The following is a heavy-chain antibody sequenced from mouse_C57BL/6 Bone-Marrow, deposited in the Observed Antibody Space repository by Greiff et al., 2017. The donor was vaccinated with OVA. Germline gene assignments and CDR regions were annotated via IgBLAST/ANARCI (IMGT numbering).Heavy chain of an antibody. V-gene: IGHV14-2*01. Sequence: EVKLVESGAELVKPGASVKLSCTASGFTINDSYMHWVKQRTEQGLEWIGRIDPEAGEHKYAPKFQGKATITADTSSNTAYLQLSSLTSDDTADYYCAVYYYGSSPWYFDVWGTGTTVTVSS. CDR1: GFTINDSY. CDR2: IDPEAGEH. D-gene: IGHD1-1*01. CDR3: AVYYYGSSPWYFDV. J-gene: IGHJ1*03.